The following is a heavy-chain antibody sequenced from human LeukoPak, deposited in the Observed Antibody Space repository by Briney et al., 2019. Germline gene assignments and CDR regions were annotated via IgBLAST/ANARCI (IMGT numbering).Heavy chain of an antibody. D-gene: IGHD3-10*01. Sequence: ESGGSLRLSCAASGFTFNNYGTSWVRQAPGKGLEWVSAISGSADNTYYVDSVKGRFTISRDNSRNTLCLQMNSLRAEDTAVYYCARETAGYYYMDVWGKGTTVTISS. V-gene: IGHV3-23*01. CDR2: ISGSADNT. CDR3: ARETAGYYYMDV. CDR1: GFTFNNYG. J-gene: IGHJ6*03.